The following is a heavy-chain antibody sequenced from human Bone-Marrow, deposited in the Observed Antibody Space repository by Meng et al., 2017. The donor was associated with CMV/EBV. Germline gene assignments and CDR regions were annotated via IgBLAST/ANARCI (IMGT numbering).Heavy chain of an antibody. CDR2: MNPNSGNT. J-gene: IGHJ5*02. CDR3: ARGGPIKWYNWNYDLNWFDP. D-gene: IGHD1-7*01. Sequence: ASVKVSCKASGYTFTSYDINWVRQATGQGLEWMGWMNPNSGNTGYAQKFQGRVTMTRNTSISTAYMELSSLRSEDTAVYYCARGGPIKWYNWNYDLNWFDPWGQGTLVTVSS. V-gene: IGHV1-8*01. CDR1: GYTFTSYD.